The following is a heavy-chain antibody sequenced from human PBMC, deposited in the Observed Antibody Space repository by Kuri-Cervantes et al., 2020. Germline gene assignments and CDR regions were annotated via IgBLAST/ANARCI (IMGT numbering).Heavy chain of an antibody. J-gene: IGHJ6*02. Sequence: SGPTLVKPTQTLTLTCTFSGFSLSTSGMCVSWIRQPPGKALGWLALIDWDDDKYYSTSLKTRLTISKDTSKNQVVLTMTNMDPVDTATYYCAYIIMAAPVGFGLDVWGQGTTVTVSS. D-gene: IGHD2-8*01. V-gene: IGHV2-70*12. CDR2: IDWDDDK. CDR3: AYIIMAAPVGFGLDV. CDR1: GFSLSTSGMC.